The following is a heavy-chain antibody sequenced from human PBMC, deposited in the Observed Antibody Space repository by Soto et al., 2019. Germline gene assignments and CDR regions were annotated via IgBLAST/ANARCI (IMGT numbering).Heavy chain of an antibody. CDR2: ISYDGSNK. CDR1: GFSFSYYA. V-gene: IGHV3-30*18. CDR3: AKTGRDYGDSPNDY. J-gene: IGHJ4*02. Sequence: QVQLVESGGGVVQPGRSLRLSCAASGFSFSYYAMHWVRRAPGKGLEWVVLISYDGSNKFYADSVKGRFTISRDNSKNTLYLQMNGLRTEDTAVYYCAKTGRDYGDSPNDYWGRGTLVTVSS. D-gene: IGHD4-17*01.